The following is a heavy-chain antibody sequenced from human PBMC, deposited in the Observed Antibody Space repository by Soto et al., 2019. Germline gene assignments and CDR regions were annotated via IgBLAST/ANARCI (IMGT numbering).Heavy chain of an antibody. CDR2: IIPIFGTA. D-gene: IGHD1-7*01. J-gene: IGHJ2*01. CDR1: GGTFSSYA. V-gene: IGHV1-69*01. CDR3: ASVRETGTIVWYFDL. Sequence: QVQLVQSGAEVKKPGSSVKVSCKASGGTFSSYAISWVRQAPGQGLEWMGGIIPIFGTANYAQKFQGRVPITADESTSTAYMELSSLRSEDTAVYYCASVRETGTIVWYFDLWGRGTLVTVSS.